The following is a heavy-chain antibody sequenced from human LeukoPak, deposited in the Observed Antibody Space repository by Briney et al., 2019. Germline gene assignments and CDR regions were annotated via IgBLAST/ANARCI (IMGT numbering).Heavy chain of an antibody. V-gene: IGHV4-61*02. Sequence: PSETLSLTCTVSGGSISSGSYHWSWIRQPAGKGLEWIGRIYTSGSTNYNPSLKSRVTISVDTSKNQFSLKLSSVTAADTAVYYCARALAVADPFDYWGQGTLVTVSS. D-gene: IGHD6-19*01. CDR3: ARALAVADPFDY. CDR2: IYTSGST. J-gene: IGHJ4*02. CDR1: GGSISSGSYH.